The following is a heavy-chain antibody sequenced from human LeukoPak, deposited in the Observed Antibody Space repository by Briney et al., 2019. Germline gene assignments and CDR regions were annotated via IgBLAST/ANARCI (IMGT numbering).Heavy chain of an antibody. Sequence: SETLSLICTVSGGSITSYCWSWIRQPAGKGLEWIGRIYNSVSTNYNPSLKSRLTMSVDTSTNQFSLTLSSVTAADTAVYYCARALPKTTVGFRGMDVWGQGTTVTVSS. J-gene: IGHJ6*02. CDR3: ARALPKTTVGFRGMDV. CDR1: GGSITSYC. CDR2: IYNSVST. D-gene: IGHD4-11*01. V-gene: IGHV4-4*07.